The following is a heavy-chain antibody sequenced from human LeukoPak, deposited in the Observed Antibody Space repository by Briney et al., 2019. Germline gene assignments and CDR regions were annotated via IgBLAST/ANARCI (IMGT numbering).Heavy chain of an antibody. D-gene: IGHD5-24*01. J-gene: IGHJ4*02. Sequence: GGSLRLSCAASGFTFSSYEMNWVRQAPGKGLEWVSYLSSSGSTIYYADSVKGRFTISRDNAKNSLYLQMNSLRAEDTAVYYCARDRDGYNFDYWGQGTLVTVSS. CDR2: LSSSGSTI. CDR1: GFTFSSYE. CDR3: ARDRDGYNFDY. V-gene: IGHV3-48*03.